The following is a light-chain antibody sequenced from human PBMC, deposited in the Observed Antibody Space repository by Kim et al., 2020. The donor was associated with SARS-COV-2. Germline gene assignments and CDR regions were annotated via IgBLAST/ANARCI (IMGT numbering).Light chain of an antibody. CDR2: KAS. CDR3: QQYNGYHT. J-gene: IGKJ2*01. V-gene: IGKV1-5*03. Sequence: DIQMTQSPSTLSASVGVRVTITCRASQSISWWLAWYQQKPGKAPKLLIYKASTLESGVPSRFSGSASGTEFTLTISSLQPDDFATYYCQQYNGYHTFGQGTKLEI. CDR1: QSISWW.